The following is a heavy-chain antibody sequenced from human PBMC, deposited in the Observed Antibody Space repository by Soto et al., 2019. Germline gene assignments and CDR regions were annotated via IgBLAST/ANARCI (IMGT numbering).Heavy chain of an antibody. V-gene: IGHV1-18*01. Sequence: ASVKVSCKASGYTFTSYGISWVRQAPGQGLEWMGWISPYNGNTNYAQKLQGRVTMTTDTSTSAAYMELRSLRSDDTAVYYCARVESSNTPPEYFQHWGQGTLVTVSS. CDR2: ISPYNGNT. CDR1: GYTFTSYG. CDR3: ARVESSNTPPEYFQH. D-gene: IGHD6-13*01. J-gene: IGHJ1*01.